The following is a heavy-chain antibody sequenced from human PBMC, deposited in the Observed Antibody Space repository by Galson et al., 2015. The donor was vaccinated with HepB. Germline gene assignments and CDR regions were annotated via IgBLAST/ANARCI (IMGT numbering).Heavy chain of an antibody. CDR1: GYTFTGYY. Sequence: SVKVSCKASGYTFTGYYMHWVRQAPGQGPEWMGWINPNSGGTNYAQKFQGRVTMTRDTSISTAYLQWSSLKASDTAMYYCARPGQMTTVTSPDWYFDHWGRGTLVTVSS. J-gene: IGHJ2*01. CDR2: INPNSGGT. CDR3: ARPGQMTTVTSPDWYFDH. D-gene: IGHD4-17*01. V-gene: IGHV1-2*02.